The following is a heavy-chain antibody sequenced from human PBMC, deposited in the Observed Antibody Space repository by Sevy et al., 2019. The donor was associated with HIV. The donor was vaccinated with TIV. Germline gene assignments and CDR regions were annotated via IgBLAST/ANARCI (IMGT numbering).Heavy chain of an antibody. D-gene: IGHD6-13*01. CDR2: ISSDGNNK. J-gene: IGHJ4*02. V-gene: IGHV3-30-3*01. CDR1: GFTFSDYP. Sequence: GRSLRLSCAASGFTFSDYPIHWVRQAPGKGLEWVAVISSDGNNKYYVDSVRGRFTISRDNSKNTLYLQMNSLRAEDTAVYYCARDPAAAGTNYFDYWGQGTLVTVSS. CDR3: ARDPAAAGTNYFDY.